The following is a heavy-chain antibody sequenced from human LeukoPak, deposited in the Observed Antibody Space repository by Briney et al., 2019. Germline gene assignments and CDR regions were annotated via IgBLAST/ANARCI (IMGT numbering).Heavy chain of an antibody. D-gene: IGHD3-10*01. J-gene: IGHJ4*02. CDR2: ISGSGGST. CDR1: GFTFSSYG. CDR3: AKATAYYGSGSYLY. V-gene: IGHV3-23*01. Sequence: PGGSLRLSCAASGFTFSSYGMSWVRQAPGKGLEWVSAISGSGGSTYYADSVKGRFTISRDNSKNTLYLQMNSLRAEDTAVYYCAKATAYYGSGSYLYWGQGTLVTVSS.